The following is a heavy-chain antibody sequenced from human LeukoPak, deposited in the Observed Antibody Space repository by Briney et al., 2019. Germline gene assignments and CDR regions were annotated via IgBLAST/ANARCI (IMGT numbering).Heavy chain of an antibody. CDR1: GGSISSYY. Sequence: PSETLSLTCTVSGGSISSYYWSWIRQPPGKGLEWIGYIYYSGSTNYNHSLKSRVTISVDTSKNQFSLKLSSVTAADTAVYYCARGRGSSWFNWFDPWGQGTLVTVSS. V-gene: IGHV4-59*01. CDR2: IYYSGST. CDR3: ARGRGSSWFNWFDP. J-gene: IGHJ5*02. D-gene: IGHD6-13*01.